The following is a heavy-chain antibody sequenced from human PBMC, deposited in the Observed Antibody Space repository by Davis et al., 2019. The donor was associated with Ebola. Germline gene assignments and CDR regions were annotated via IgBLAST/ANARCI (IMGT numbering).Heavy chain of an antibody. CDR3: ARAISGYSSGWTYHFDY. CDR2: IYHSGST. J-gene: IGHJ4*02. D-gene: IGHD6-19*01. V-gene: IGHV4-4*02. Sequence: MPSETLSLTCAVSGGSISSSNWWSWVRQPPGKGLEWIGEIYHSGSTNYNPSLKSRVTISVDTSKNQFSLKLSSVSAADTAVYYCARAISGYSSGWTYHFDYWGQGTLVTVSS. CDR1: GGSISSSNW.